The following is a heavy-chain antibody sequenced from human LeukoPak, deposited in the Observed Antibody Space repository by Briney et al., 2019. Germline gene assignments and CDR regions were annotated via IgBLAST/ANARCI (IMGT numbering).Heavy chain of an antibody. J-gene: IGHJ5*02. D-gene: IGHD3-10*01. CDR1: GDSVSSNSAA. CDR3: ARGVHYYGSGSYYRWNWFDP. V-gene: IGHV6-1*01. Sequence: SQTLSLTCAISGDSVSSNSAAWNWIRQSXXXGLEWLGRTYYRSKWYNDYAVSVKSRITINPDTSKNQFSLQLNSVTPEDTAVYYCARGVHYYGSGSYYRWNWFDPWGQGTLVTVSS. CDR2: TYYRSKWYN.